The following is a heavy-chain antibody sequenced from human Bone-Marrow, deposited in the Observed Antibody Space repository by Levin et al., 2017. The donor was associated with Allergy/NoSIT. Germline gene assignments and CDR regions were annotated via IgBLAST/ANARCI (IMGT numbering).Heavy chain of an antibody. D-gene: IGHD2-15*01. CDR3: ARVGCSGISCYFEY. CDR2: ISNSGGTT. Sequence: SCAASGLTFSSYAMSWVRQAPGKGLEWVSTISNSGGTTYYADSVKGRFTISRDNFMYTLYLQMSSLRFEDTAVYYCARVGCSGISCYFEYWGQGTLVTVTS. V-gene: IGHV3-23*01. CDR1: GLTFSSYA. J-gene: IGHJ4*02.